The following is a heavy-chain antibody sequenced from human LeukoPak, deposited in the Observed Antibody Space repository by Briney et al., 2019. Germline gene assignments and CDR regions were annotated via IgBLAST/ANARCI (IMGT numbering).Heavy chain of an antibody. V-gene: IGHV4-34*01. Sequence: PSETLSLTCAVYGGSFSGYYWSWIRQPPGKGLEWIGEINHSGSTNYNPSLKSRVTISVDTSKNQFSLKLSSVTAADTAVYYCARQPLWFGTPLFDYWGQGTLVTVSS. J-gene: IGHJ4*02. CDR1: GGSFSGYY. CDR2: INHSGST. D-gene: IGHD3-10*01. CDR3: ARQPLWFGTPLFDY.